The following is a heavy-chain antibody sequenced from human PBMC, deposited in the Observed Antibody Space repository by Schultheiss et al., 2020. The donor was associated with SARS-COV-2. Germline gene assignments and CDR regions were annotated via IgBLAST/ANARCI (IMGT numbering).Heavy chain of an antibody. D-gene: IGHD5-18*01. V-gene: IGHV4-34*01. CDR2: INHSGGT. J-gene: IGHJ4*02. CDR1: GGSISSYY. CDR3: ARGGYSYGYYFDY. Sequence: SETLSLTCTVSGGSISSYYWSWIRQPPGKGLEWIGEINHSGGTNYNPSLKSRVTISVDTSKNQFSLKLSSVTAADTAVYYCARGGYSYGYYFDYWGQGTLVTV.